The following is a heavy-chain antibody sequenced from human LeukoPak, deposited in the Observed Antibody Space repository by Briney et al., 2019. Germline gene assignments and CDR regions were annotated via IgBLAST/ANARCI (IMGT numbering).Heavy chain of an antibody. Sequence: GGSLRLSCAASGFTFDDYAMHWVRQAPGKGLEWVSGISWNSGSIGYADSVKGRFTISRYNAKNSLYLQMNSLKAEDTALYYCAKSRKANYYFYYMDVWGKGTTVTVSS. CDR2: ISWNSGSI. V-gene: IGHV3-9*01. CDR1: GFTFDDYA. J-gene: IGHJ6*03. CDR3: AKSRKANYYFYYMDV. D-gene: IGHD2-2*01.